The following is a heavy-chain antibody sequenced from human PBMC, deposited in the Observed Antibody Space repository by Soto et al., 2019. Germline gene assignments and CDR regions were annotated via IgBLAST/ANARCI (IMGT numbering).Heavy chain of an antibody. Sequence: PGGSLRLSCAASGFTFSSYSMNWVRQAPGKGLEWVSSISSSSSYIYYADSVKGRFTISRDNAKNSLYLQMNSLRAEDTAVYYCAREGSMTTVTPIDYWGQGTLVTVSS. CDR2: ISSSSSYI. J-gene: IGHJ4*02. CDR1: GFTFSSYS. V-gene: IGHV3-21*01. CDR3: AREGSMTTVTPIDY. D-gene: IGHD4-17*01.